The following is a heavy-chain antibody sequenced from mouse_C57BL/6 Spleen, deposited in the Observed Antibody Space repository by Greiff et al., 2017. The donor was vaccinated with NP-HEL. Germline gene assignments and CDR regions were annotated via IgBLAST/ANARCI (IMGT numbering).Heavy chain of an antibody. CDR3: TRDYYYGTWFAY. CDR1: GFTFSSYA. Sequence: EVKLMESGEGLVKPGGSLKLSCAASGFTFSSYAMSWVRQTPEKRLEWVAYISSGGDYIYYADTVKGRFTISRDNARNTLYLQMSSLKSEDTAMYYCTRDYYYGTWFAYWGQGTLVTVSA. J-gene: IGHJ3*01. V-gene: IGHV5-9-1*02. CDR2: ISSGGDYI. D-gene: IGHD1-1*01.